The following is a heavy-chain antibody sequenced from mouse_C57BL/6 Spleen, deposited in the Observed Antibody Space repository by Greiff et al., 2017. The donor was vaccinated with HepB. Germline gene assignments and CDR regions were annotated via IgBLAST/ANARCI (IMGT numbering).Heavy chain of an antibody. J-gene: IGHJ3*01. CDR1: GFTFSDYG. D-gene: IGHD2-5*01. Sequence: DVQLVESGGGLVKPGGSLKLSCAASGFTFSDYGMHWVRQAPEKGLEWVAYISSGSSTIYYADTVKGRFTISRDNAKNTLFLQMTSLRSEDTAMYYCARGSNYEVAYWGQGTLVTVSA. CDR3: ARGSNYEVAY. V-gene: IGHV5-17*01. CDR2: ISSGSSTI.